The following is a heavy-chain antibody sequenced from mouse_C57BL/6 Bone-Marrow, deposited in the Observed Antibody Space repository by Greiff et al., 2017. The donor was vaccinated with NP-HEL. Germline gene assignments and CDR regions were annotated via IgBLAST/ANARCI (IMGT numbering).Heavy chain of an antibody. Sequence: QVQLQQSGAELARPGASVKLSCKVSGYTFTSYGISWVKQRPGQGLEWIGEIYPRSGNTYYNEKFKGKATLTADKASSTAYMELRSLTSENSAVYFCARSRAMDYWGQGTSVTVSS. J-gene: IGHJ4*01. CDR3: ARSRAMDY. CDR2: IYPRSGNT. CDR1: GYTFTSYG. V-gene: IGHV1-81*01.